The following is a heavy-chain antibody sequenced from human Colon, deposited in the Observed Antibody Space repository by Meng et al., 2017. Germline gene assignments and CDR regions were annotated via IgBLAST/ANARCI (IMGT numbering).Heavy chain of an antibody. V-gene: IGHV4-34*01. CDR2: INHSGGT. D-gene: IGHD5-18*01. Sequence: QVQLQQWGAGLLKPSETLSLTCAVYGGSFSGYYWVWIRQPPGKGLEWIGEINHSGGTFYDPSLKSRVTISLDTSNKQFSLKVSSVTAADTAMYYCARGMDKAKTGYWGQGTLVTVSS. J-gene: IGHJ4*02. CDR1: GGSFSGYY. CDR3: ARGMDKAKTGY.